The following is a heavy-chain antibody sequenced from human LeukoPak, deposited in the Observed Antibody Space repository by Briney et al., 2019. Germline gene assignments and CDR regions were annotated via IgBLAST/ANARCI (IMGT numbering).Heavy chain of an antibody. CDR1: GFTFSSEW. V-gene: IGHV3-7*01. J-gene: IGHJ1*01. Sequence: GGSLRLSCAASGFTFSSEWRSWARQTPGKGLEWVANINKDGSEKYYMDSVRGRFTISRDNAKNSLFLQLTSLRAEDKAVYYCASDLVVGPAEYFQNWGQGTLVTVSS. D-gene: IGHD3-22*01. CDR3: ASDLVVGPAEYFQN. CDR2: INKDGSEK.